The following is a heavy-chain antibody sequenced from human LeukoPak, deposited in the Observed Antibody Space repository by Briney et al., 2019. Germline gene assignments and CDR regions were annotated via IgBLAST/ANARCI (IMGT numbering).Heavy chain of an antibody. D-gene: IGHD5-12*01. V-gene: IGHV3-53*01. Sequence: PGKGLEWVSVISSGGSTYYADSVKGRFTISRDNSKNTLYLQMNSLRAEDTAVYYCAGGFVYWGQGTLVTVSS. CDR2: ISSGGST. CDR3: AGGFVY. J-gene: IGHJ4*02.